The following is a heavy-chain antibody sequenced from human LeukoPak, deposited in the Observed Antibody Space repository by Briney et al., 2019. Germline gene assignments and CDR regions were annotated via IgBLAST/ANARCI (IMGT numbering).Heavy chain of an antibody. V-gene: IGHV3-48*03. Sequence: GESLRLSCAASGFIFSNYEMKWVRQAPGQGLEWVSYISSSGTTIYYADSVEGRFTISRDNAKNSLYLQMNSLRAEDTAVYYCARRNYYYMDVWGKGTTVTVSS. CDR1: GFIFSNYE. CDR2: ISSSGTTI. J-gene: IGHJ6*03. CDR3: ARRNYYYMDV.